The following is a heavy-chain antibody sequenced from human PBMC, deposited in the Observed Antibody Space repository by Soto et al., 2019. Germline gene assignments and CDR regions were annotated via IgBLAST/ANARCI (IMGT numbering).Heavy chain of an antibody. J-gene: IGHJ4*02. V-gene: IGHV1-69*13. CDR1: GGTFSRYA. Sequence: SVKVSCKASGGTFSRYAISWVRQAPGQGLEWMGGIIPMFGTANYAQKFRGRVTITAVESTSTAYMELSSLRSEDTAVYYCARQFDYESSGYYYPYWGQGTPVTVSS. CDR3: ARQFDYESSGYYYPY. D-gene: IGHD3-22*01. CDR2: IIPMFGTA.